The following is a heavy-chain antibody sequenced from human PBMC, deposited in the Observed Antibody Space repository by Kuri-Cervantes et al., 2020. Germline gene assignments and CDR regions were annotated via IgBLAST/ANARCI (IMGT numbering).Heavy chain of an antibody. CDR3: AKQFILATYEFDP. Sequence: LSLTCAASGFTVSSNYMSWVRQAPGKGLEWVSVIYSGGSTYYADSVKGRFTISRDNSKNTLYLQMNSLRAEDTAVYYCAKQFILATYEFDPWGQGTLVTVSS. D-gene: IGHD5-12*01. CDR2: IYSGGST. J-gene: IGHJ5*02. CDR1: GFTVSSNY. V-gene: IGHV3-66*04.